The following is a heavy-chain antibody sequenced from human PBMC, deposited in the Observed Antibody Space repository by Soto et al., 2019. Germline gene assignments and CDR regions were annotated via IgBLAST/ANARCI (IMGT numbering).Heavy chain of an antibody. CDR1: GGTFSTYA. D-gene: IGHD3-10*01. Sequence: QVQLVQSGAKVKKPGSSVKVSCKASGGTFSTYAISWVRQAPGQGLEWMGGIIPIFGTANYAQKFQGRVTITADESTSTAYMELSSLRSDDTAVYYCARARDSHGSGSYYTDWGQGTLVTVSS. CDR3: ARARDSHGSGSYYTD. V-gene: IGHV1-69*01. CDR2: IIPIFGTA. J-gene: IGHJ4*02.